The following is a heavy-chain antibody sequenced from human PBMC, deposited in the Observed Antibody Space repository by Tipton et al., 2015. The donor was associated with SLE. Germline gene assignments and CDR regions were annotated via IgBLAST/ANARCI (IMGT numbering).Heavy chain of an antibody. J-gene: IGHJ4*01. V-gene: IGHV4-59*11. CDR1: GGSISIHY. D-gene: IGHD5-18*01. CDR2: IYYCGST. CDR3: ATPLGAMGGG. Sequence: TLSLTCTVSGGSISIHYWSWFLQPPGTGLDWIGYIYYCGSTNYNPSLKSRVTVSVDTSKNQFSLKLSSVTAADTAVYYCATPLGAMGGGWGHGTLVPVSS.